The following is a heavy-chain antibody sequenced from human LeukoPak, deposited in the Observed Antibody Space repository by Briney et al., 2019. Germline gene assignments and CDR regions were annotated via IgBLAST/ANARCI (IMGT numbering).Heavy chain of an antibody. Sequence: GGSLRLSCTASRFTFSSYGMHWVRQAPGKGLEWVAAIGYAETDKFYTDSVKGRFTISRDNSKSTLDLQMHSLRSEDTAVYYCARGGGAVPYIRNALDMSGQGTMVTVSS. CDR2: IGYAETDK. CDR1: RFTFSSYG. D-gene: IGHD3-16*01. V-gene: IGHV3-33*01. CDR3: ARGGGAVPYIRNALDM. J-gene: IGHJ3*02.